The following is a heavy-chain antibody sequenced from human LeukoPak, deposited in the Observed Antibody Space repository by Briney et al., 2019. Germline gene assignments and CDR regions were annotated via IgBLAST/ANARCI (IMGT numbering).Heavy chain of an antibody. CDR1: GFTFISYA. V-gene: IGHV3-23*01. Sequence: GTSLRLSCAASGFTFISYAIHWVRQAPGKGLEWVSAISGSGGSTYYADSVKGRFTISRDNSKNTLYLQMNSLRAEDTAVYYCAKDGDYGRGMDVWGKGTTVTVSS. D-gene: IGHD4-17*01. CDR2: ISGSGGST. J-gene: IGHJ6*03. CDR3: AKDGDYGRGMDV.